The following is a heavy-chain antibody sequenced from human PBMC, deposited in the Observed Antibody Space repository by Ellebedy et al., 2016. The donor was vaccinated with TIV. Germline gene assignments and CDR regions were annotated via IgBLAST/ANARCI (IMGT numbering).Heavy chain of an antibody. Sequence: GGSLRLXCAASGFTVSSNYMSWVRQAPGKGLEWVSVIYSGGSTYYADSVKGRFTISRDNSKNTLYLQMNSLRAEDTAVYYCARERRPNDAFDIWGQGTMVTVSS. CDR2: IYSGGST. CDR3: ARERRPNDAFDI. V-gene: IGHV3-66*01. CDR1: GFTVSSNY. J-gene: IGHJ3*02.